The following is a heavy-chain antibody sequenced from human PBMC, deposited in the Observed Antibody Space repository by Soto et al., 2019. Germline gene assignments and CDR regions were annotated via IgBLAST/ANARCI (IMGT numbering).Heavy chain of an antibody. V-gene: IGHV1-3*01. Sequence: QVQLVQSGAEVKKPGASVKVSCKASGYTFTSYAMHWVRQAPGQRLEWMGWINAGNGNTKYSQKFQGRVTVTTDTSASTAYRELSSLRSEDTAVYYWARGYGGPIGWFDPWGQGTLVTVSS. CDR2: INAGNGNT. CDR1: GYTFTSYA. J-gene: IGHJ5*02. CDR3: ARGYGGPIGWFDP. D-gene: IGHD3-16*01.